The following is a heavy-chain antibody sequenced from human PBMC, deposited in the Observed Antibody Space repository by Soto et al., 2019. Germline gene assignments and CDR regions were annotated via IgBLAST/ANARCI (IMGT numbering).Heavy chain of an antibody. CDR1: GGSFSGYC. CDR3: ARDKITGLFDY. Sequence: PSETLSLTCAVYGGSFSGYCWSWIRQTPGERLEWVGDINHSGSTNYNPSLKSRVTISVDTSKNQFSLKLTSVTAADTAVYYCARDKITGLFDYWGQGALVTVSS. V-gene: IGHV4-34*01. J-gene: IGHJ4*02. D-gene: IGHD2-8*02. CDR2: INHSGST.